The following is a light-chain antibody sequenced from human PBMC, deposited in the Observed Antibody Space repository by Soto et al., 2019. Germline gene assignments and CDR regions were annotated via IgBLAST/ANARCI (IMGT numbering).Light chain of an antibody. V-gene: IGKV2-30*01. CDR3: MQGTHWPRT. Sequence: DVVMTQSPLSLPVTLGQPASISCRSGQSLVYSDGNTYLNWLQQRPGQSPRRLIYKVSNRDSGVPDRYSGSGSGTEFTLKISRVEAEDVGIYYCMQGTHWPRTFGQGTKLEIK. CDR1: QSLVYSDGNTY. J-gene: IGKJ2*02. CDR2: KVS.